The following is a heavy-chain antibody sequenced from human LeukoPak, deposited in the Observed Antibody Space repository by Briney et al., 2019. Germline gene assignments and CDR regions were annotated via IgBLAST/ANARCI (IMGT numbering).Heavy chain of an antibody. V-gene: IGHV3-23*01. Sequence: PGGSLRLSCTASGFTFSSYSMNWVRQAPGKGLEWVSAISGSGGSTYYADSVKGRFTISRDNSKNTLYLQMNSLRAEDTAVYYCARDQVLEYSSWGRPFDAFDIWGQGTVVTVSS. CDR3: ARDQVLEYSSWGRPFDAFDI. J-gene: IGHJ3*02. CDR1: GFTFSSYS. CDR2: ISGSGGST. D-gene: IGHD6-6*01.